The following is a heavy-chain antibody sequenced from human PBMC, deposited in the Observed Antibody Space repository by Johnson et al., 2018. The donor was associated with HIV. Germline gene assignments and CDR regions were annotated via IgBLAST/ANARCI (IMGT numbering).Heavy chain of an antibody. D-gene: IGHD2-15*01. V-gene: IGHV3-13*01. CDR1: GFTFSSYD. CDR3: TTDHCSGDSCCRGGSCYNAFDI. Sequence: VQLVESGGGLVQPGGSLRLSCAASGFTFSSYDMHWVRHATGKGLDWFSSIGTPCDTYYSVSVKGRFTITSDNTKNSLYLQMNSLKIEDTAVYYCTTDHCSGDSCCRGGSCYNAFDIWGQGTMVTVSS. CDR2: IGTPCDT. J-gene: IGHJ3*02.